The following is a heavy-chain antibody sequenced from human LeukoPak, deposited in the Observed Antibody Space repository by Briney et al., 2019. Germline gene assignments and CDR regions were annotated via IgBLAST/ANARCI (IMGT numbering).Heavy chain of an antibody. CDR1: GYRFTDFS. V-gene: IGHV1-2*04. Sequence: GASVKVSCKASGYRFTDFSIYWVRQAPGQGLEWMGWFNPNTGDAKYAEKFQGWITMTSDTSIRTAYMEIRSLKSDDTAIYYRATGGPQTSGEKRGLDYWGQGILVTVS. D-gene: IGHD6-25*01. CDR3: ATGGPQTSGEKRGLDY. CDR2: FNPNTGDA. J-gene: IGHJ4*02.